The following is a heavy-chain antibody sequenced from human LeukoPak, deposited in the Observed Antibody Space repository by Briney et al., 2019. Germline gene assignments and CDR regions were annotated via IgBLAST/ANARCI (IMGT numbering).Heavy chain of an antibody. D-gene: IGHD6-19*01. CDR3: ARSYDSGWYVSNH. Sequence: GGSLRLSCAASGFTFSSYPMHWVRQAPGKGLEWVAVISYDGSSKYYADSVKGRFTISRDNSKNTLFLQMNSLRAEDTAVYYCARSYDSGWYVSNHWGQGTLVTVSS. CDR2: ISYDGSSK. CDR1: GFTFSSYP. J-gene: IGHJ5*02. V-gene: IGHV3-30*03.